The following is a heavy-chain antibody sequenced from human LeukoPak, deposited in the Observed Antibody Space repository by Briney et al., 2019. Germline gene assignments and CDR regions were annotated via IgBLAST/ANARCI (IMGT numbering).Heavy chain of an antibody. V-gene: IGHV1-8*01. CDR3: ARGPPHYDFWSGYPTHGYYYGMDV. Sequence: ASVKVSCKASGYTFTSYDINWVRQATGQGLEWMGWMNPNSGNTGYAQKFQGRVTMTRNTSISTAYMELSSLRSEDTAVYYCARGPPHYDFWSGYPTHGYYYGMDVWGQGTTVTVSS. J-gene: IGHJ6*02. CDR1: GYTFTSYD. D-gene: IGHD3-3*01. CDR2: MNPNSGNT.